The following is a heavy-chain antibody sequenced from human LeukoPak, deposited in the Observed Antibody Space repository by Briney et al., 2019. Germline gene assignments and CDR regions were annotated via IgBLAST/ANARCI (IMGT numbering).Heavy chain of an antibody. Sequence: GRSLRLSCAASGFTFSNYWMHWVRQAPGKGPVWVSRIKSDGSSTRFADSVQGRFTISRDNGKNTLYLQMNSLRAEDTAVYYCARGGDSSNWYPGYFDYWGQGALVTVSS. CDR3: ARGGDSSNWYPGYFDY. CDR2: IKSDGSST. V-gene: IGHV3-74*01. J-gene: IGHJ4*02. CDR1: GFTFSNYW. D-gene: IGHD6-13*01.